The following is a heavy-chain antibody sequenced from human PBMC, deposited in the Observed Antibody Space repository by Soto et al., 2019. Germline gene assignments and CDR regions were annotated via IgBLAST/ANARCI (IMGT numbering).Heavy chain of an antibody. J-gene: IGHJ4*02. Sequence: GGSLRLSCAASGFTFSSYAMHWVRQAPGKGLERVKLISYDGSDKDYADSVKGRYNISRDNSRNTLFLQMNSLRAEDTAVYYCARDYYKYYDSSGYYRSPAYWGQGTLVTVSS. V-gene: IGHV3-30-3*01. CDR3: ARDYYKYYDSSGYYRSPAY. CDR1: GFTFSSYA. CDR2: ISYDGSDK. D-gene: IGHD3-22*01.